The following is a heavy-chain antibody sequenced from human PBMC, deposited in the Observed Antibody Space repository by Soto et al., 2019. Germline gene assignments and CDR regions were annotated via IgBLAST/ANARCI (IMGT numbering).Heavy chain of an antibody. CDR1: GGSLSSYY. Sequence: SETLSLTCTVSGGSLSSYYWNLIRQPPGKGLEWIGYIYYSGSTNYNPSFKSRVTISVDTSKNQFSLKLSSMTAADAAVYYCARSPSMVRGVIMDYWGQGTLVTVSS. J-gene: IGHJ4*02. CDR3: ARSPSMVRGVIMDY. V-gene: IGHV4-59*08. D-gene: IGHD3-10*01. CDR2: IYYSGST.